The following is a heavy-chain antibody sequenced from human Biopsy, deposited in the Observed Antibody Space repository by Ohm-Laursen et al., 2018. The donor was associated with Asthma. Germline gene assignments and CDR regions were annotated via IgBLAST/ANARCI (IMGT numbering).Heavy chain of an antibody. J-gene: IGHJ4*02. V-gene: IGHV3-30*03. CDR3: ASQSSGTDFWSGYYYFDY. CDR2: ISYDGSNK. CDR1: GFTFSSYG. Sequence: RSLRLSCSASGFTFSSYGMHWVRQAPGKGLEWVAVISYDGSNKYYADSVKGRFTISRDNSKSTLYLQMNSLRAEDTAVYYCASQSSGTDFWSGYYYFDYWGQGTLVTVSS. D-gene: IGHD3-3*01.